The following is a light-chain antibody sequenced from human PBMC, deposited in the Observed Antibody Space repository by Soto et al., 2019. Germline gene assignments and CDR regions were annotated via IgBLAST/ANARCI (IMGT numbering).Light chain of an antibody. CDR2: KTS. V-gene: IGKV1-5*03. CDR3: QQYNSYPYT. J-gene: IGKJ2*01. CDR1: QSISSW. Sequence: DIQMTQSPSTLSASVGDRVTITCRASQSISSWLAWYQQKPGKAPKLLIYKTSSLESGVPSRFSGSGSGTEFTLTISSLQPDDFATYYCQQYNSYPYTFGQGTKLEIK.